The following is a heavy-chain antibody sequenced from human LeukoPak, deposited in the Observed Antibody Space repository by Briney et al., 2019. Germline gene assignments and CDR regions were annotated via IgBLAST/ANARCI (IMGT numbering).Heavy chain of an antibody. J-gene: IGHJ3*02. CDR2: INSDGSTT. Sequence: GGSLRLSCAASGFTLSNYWMHWVRQTPGKGLVWVSRINSDGSTTNYADSVKGRFTISRDNAKNILYLQMNSLRAEDTAMYYCARVGYYYDDNCDAFDIWGQGTMVTVSS. CDR1: GFTLSNYW. D-gene: IGHD3-22*01. V-gene: IGHV3-74*01. CDR3: ARVGYYYDDNCDAFDI.